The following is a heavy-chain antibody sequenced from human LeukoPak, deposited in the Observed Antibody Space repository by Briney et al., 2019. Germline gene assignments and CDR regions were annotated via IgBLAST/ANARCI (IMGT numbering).Heavy chain of an antibody. CDR3: ARDSLPRSRLITIFGVVNPYNWFDP. CDR2: ISAYNGNT. Sequence: ASVKVSCKASGYTFTSYGISWVRQAPGQGLEWMGWISAYNGNTNYAQKLQGRVTMTTDTSTSTAYMELRSLRSDDTAVYYCARDSLPRSRLITIFGVVNPYNWFDPWGQGTLVTVSS. J-gene: IGHJ5*02. CDR1: GYTFTSYG. V-gene: IGHV1-18*01. D-gene: IGHD3-3*01.